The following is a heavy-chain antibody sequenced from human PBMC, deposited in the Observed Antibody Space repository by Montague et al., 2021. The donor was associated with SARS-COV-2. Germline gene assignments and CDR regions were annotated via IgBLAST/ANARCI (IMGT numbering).Heavy chain of an antibody. J-gene: IGHJ4*02. CDR1: GDSIRNSDYS. CDR3: ATRTRYPQNDFGF. Sequence: SETLSLTCTVSGDSIRNSDYSWSWVRQPPGKGLEWIGNIYNGGATFYNPSLKSRSTIFVDTSNNQFSLKLSSVTAADTAVYYCATRTRYPQNDFGFWGQGTLVTVSS. V-gene: IGHV4-39*01. D-gene: IGHD2-15*01. CDR2: IYNGGAT.